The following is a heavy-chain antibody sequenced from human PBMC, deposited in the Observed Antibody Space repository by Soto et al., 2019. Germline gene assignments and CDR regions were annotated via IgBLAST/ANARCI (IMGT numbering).Heavy chain of an antibody. CDR3: ARDMGGHVGTLGAFDI. J-gene: IGHJ3*02. CDR2: ISSSSSYI. D-gene: IGHD3-16*01. V-gene: IGHV3-21*01. CDR1: GFTFSSYS. Sequence: EVQLVESGGGLVKPGGSLRLSCAASGFTFSSYSMNWVRQAPGKGLEWVSSISSSSSYIYYADSVKGRFTISRDNAKNSLYLQMNSLRAEDTAVYYCARDMGGHVGTLGAFDIWGQGTMVTVSS.